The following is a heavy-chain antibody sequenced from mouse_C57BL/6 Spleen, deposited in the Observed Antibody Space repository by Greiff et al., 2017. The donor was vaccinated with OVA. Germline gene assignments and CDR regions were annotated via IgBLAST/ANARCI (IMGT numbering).Heavy chain of an antibody. D-gene: IGHD2-10*01. CDR3: ASPPYYGALDY. CDR2: INPSSGYT. V-gene: IGHV1-4*01. J-gene: IGHJ2*01. CDR1: GYTFTSYT. Sequence: QVQLQQSGAELARPGASVKMSCKASGYTFTSYTMHWVKQRPGQGLEWIGYINPSSGYTKYNQKFKDKATLTADKSSSTAYMQLSSLTSEDSAVYYCASPPYYGALDYWGQGTTLTVSS.